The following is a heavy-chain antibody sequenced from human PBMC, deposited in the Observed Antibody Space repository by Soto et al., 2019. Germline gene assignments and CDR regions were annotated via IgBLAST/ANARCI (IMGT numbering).Heavy chain of an antibody. V-gene: IGHV4-34*01. CDR2: INHSGST. CDR3: ARAWFLDYYYYGMDV. Sequence: SETLSLTCAVYGGSFSGYYWSWIRQPPGKGLEWIGEINHSGSTNYNPSLKSRVTISVDTSKNQFSLKLSSVTAADTAVYYCARAWFLDYYYYGMDVWGQGTTVTVAS. J-gene: IGHJ6*02. D-gene: IGHD3-3*01. CDR1: GGSFSGYY.